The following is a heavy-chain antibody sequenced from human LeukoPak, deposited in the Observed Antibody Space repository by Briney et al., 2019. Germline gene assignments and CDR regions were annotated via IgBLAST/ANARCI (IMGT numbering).Heavy chain of an antibody. Sequence: GGSLRLSCAASGFTFSSYGMHWVRQAPGKGLEWVAVISYDGSNKYYADSVKGRFTISRDNSKNTLYLQMNSLRAEDTAVYYCAKRQLEPNLDYWGQGTLVTVSS. CDR1: GFTFSSYG. V-gene: IGHV3-30*18. CDR2: ISYDGSNK. J-gene: IGHJ4*02. CDR3: AKRQLEPNLDY. D-gene: IGHD6-6*01.